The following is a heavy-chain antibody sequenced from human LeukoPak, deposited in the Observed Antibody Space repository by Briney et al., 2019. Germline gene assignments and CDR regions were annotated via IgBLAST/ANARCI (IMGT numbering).Heavy chain of an antibody. Sequence: GGSLRLSCAASGFTFSSYAMPWVRQAPGKGLEWVAVISYDGSNKYYADSVKGRFTISRDNSKNTLYLQMNSLRAEDTAVYYCARDQNTYYDFWSGYWFAFDIWGQGTMVTVSS. J-gene: IGHJ3*02. V-gene: IGHV3-30-3*01. D-gene: IGHD3-3*01. CDR1: GFTFSSYA. CDR2: ISYDGSNK. CDR3: ARDQNTYYDFWSGYWFAFDI.